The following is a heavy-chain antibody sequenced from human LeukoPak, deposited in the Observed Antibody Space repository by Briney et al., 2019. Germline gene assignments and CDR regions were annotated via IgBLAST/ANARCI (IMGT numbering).Heavy chain of an antibody. Sequence: SETLSLTCTVSGGSISSYYWSWIRQPPGKTVEWIGYIYYTGSTNYNPYLKSRVTISVDTSKNQFSLQLNSVTPEDTAVYYCARGKPALFDYWGQGTLVTVSS. D-gene: IGHD2-2*01. CDR3: ARGKPALFDY. CDR2: IYYTGST. CDR1: GGSISSYY. J-gene: IGHJ4*02. V-gene: IGHV4-59*12.